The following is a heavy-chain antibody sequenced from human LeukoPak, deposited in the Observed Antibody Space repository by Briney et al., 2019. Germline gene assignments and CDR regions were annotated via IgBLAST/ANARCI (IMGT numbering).Heavy chain of an antibody. J-gene: IGHJ4*02. CDR2: IKQDGSEK. D-gene: IGHD1-26*01. V-gene: IGHV3-7*03. CDR1: GFTFSSYW. Sequence: TGGSLRLFCAASGFTFSSYWMSWVRQAPGKGLEWVANIKQDGSEKYYVDSVKGRFTISRDNSKNTLYLQMNSLRAEDTAVYYCAKDGVVGATEGYWGQGTLVTVSS. CDR3: AKDGVVGATEGY.